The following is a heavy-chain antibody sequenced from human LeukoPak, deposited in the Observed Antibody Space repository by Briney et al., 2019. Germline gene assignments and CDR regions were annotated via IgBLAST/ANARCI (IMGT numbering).Heavy chain of an antibody. CDR1: GGSISSYY. J-gene: IGHJ4*02. CDR2: IYYSGST. V-gene: IGHV4-4*07. CDR3: ARGEYSSGSDY. D-gene: IGHD6-19*01. Sequence: SETLSLTCTVSGGSISSYYWSWIRQPAGKGLEWIGSIYYSGSTYYNPSLKNRVTISVDTSKNQFSLKLSSVTAADTAVYYCARGEYSSGSDYWGQGTLVTVSS.